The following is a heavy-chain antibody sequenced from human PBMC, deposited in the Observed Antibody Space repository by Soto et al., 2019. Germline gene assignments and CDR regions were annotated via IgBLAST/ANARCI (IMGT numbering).Heavy chain of an antibody. J-gene: IGHJ4*02. D-gene: IGHD5-12*01. CDR3: ERSGYDYYFDY. V-gene: IGHV4-59*01. CDR2: IYYSGST. CDR1: GGSISIYY. Sequence: SETLSLTCTVSGGSISIYYWSWIRQPPGKGLEWIGYIYYSGSTNYNPSLKSRVTLSVDTSKNQFSLKLSSVTAADTAVYYCERSGYDYYFDYWGQGTLVTVSS.